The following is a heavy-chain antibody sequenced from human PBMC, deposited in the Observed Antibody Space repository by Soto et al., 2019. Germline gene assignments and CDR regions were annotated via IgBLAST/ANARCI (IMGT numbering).Heavy chain of an antibody. Sequence: PGGSLRLSCAVSGFTFSGYSMNWVRQAPGKGLEWVSYISRSSTTIYYADSVKGRFTISRDNAKDSLYLQMNSLRAEDTAVYYCARDTVYDYWGQGTLVTGSS. CDR3: ARDTVYDY. D-gene: IGHD1-20*01. CDR1: GFTFSGYS. V-gene: IGHV3-48*01. J-gene: IGHJ4*02. CDR2: ISRSSTTI.